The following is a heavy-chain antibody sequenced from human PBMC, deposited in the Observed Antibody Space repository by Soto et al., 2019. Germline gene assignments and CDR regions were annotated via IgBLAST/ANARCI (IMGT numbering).Heavy chain of an antibody. CDR2: IYYSGST. J-gene: IGHJ6*02. Sequence: TSETLSLTCTVSGGSISSSSYYWGWIRQPPGKGLEWIGSIYYSGSTYYNPSLKSRVTISVDTSKNQFSLKLSSVTAADTAVYYCARSTYYDFWSGDPDTRIPYGMDVWGQGTTVTVSS. CDR3: ARSTYYDFWSGDPDTRIPYGMDV. D-gene: IGHD3-3*01. V-gene: IGHV4-39*01. CDR1: GGSISSSSYY.